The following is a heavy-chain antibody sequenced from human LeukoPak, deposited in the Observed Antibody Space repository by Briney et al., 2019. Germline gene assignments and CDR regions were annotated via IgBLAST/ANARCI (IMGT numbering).Heavy chain of an antibody. Sequence: HPGGSLRLSCAASRFTFSSYAMSWVRQAPGKGLEWVSAISGSGGSTYYADSVKGRFTISRDNSKNTLYLQMNSLRAEDTAVYYCAKDQSVKGYSPRGVFDLWGRGTLVTVSS. CDR1: RFTFSSYA. J-gene: IGHJ2*01. D-gene: IGHD6-13*01. CDR2: ISGSGGST. CDR3: AKDQSVKGYSPRGVFDL. V-gene: IGHV3-23*01.